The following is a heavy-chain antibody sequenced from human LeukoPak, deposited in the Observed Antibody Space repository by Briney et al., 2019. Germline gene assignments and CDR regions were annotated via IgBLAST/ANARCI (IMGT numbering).Heavy chain of an antibody. CDR1: GGSISSYY. J-gene: IGHJ5*02. CDR2: IYTSGST. CDR3: ARLKYSSGWYDRINWFDP. Sequence: PSETLPLTCTVSGGSISSYYWSWIRQPPGKGLEWIGRIYTSGSTYYNPSLKSRVTISVDTSKNQFSLKLSSVTAADTAVYYCARLKYSSGWYDRINWFDPWGQGTLVTVSS. D-gene: IGHD6-19*01. V-gene: IGHV4-4*08.